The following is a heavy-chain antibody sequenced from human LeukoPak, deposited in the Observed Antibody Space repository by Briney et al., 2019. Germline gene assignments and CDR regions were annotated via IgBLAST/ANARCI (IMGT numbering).Heavy chain of an antibody. D-gene: IGHD3-10*01. CDR3: AKVAKYYYGSETYYFFEH. J-gene: IGHJ4*02. Sequence: GGSLRLSCAASGFIFSSYGMSWVRQAPGKGLEWVANIKQDGTERYYVDSVKGRFTISRDNAKNSLYLQMNSLRVEDTAVYYCAKVAKYYYGSETYYFFEHWGQGTPVTASS. CDR2: IKQDGTER. V-gene: IGHV3-7*01. CDR1: GFIFSSYG.